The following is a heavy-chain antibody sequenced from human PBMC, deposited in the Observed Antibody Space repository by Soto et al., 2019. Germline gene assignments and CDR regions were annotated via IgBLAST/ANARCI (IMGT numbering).Heavy chain of an antibody. CDR2: ISSSSSTI. CDR1: GFTFSSYS. CDR3: ASRSAYLYHVSDGGNSDY. V-gene: IGHV3-48*02. D-gene: IGHD2-21*02. J-gene: IGHJ4*02. Sequence: GGSLRLSCAASGFTFSSYSMNWVRQAPGKGLEWVSYISSSSSTIYYADSVKGRCTISRDNAKNSLYLQMNSLRDEDTAVYYCASRSAYLYHVSDGGNSDYWGQGTLVTVSS.